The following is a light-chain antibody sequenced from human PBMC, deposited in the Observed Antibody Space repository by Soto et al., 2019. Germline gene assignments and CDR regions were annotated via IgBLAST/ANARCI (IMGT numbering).Light chain of an antibody. Sequence: QSVLTQPPSVSGAPGQRVTISCTGSSSNIGAGYDVHWYQQLPGTAPKLLIYGNSNRPSGVPDRFSGSKSGTSASLAITGLQAEDEADYYSQSYDSSLSAHVVXGGGTKVTVL. CDR1: SSNIGAGYD. V-gene: IGLV1-40*01. CDR2: GNS. J-gene: IGLJ2*01. CDR3: QSYDSSLSAHVV.